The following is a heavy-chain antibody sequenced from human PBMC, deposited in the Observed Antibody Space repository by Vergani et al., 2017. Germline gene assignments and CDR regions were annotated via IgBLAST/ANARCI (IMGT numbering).Heavy chain of an antibody. Sequence: QVQLQQWGAGLLKPSETLSLTCADYGGSFSGYYWSWIRQPPGKGLEWIGEINHSGSTNYNPSLKSRVTISVDTSKNQFSLKLSSVTAADTAVYYCAFNVDTADYWGQGTLVTVSS. D-gene: IGHD5-18*01. J-gene: IGHJ4*02. CDR2: INHSGST. CDR3: AFNVDTADY. V-gene: IGHV4-34*01. CDR1: GGSFSGYY.